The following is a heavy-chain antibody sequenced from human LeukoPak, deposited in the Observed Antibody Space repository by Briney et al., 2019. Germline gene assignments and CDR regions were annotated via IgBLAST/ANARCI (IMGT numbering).Heavy chain of an antibody. CDR1: GFTFSRYW. V-gene: IGHV3-74*01. CDR3: ASYITSIPSGMDV. D-gene: IGHD1-14*01. Sequence: GGSLRLSCAASGFTFSRYWMHWLRQAPGKGLVWVSRISTDGSSTTYADSVKGRFTISRDNGRNTLYLQMYSLRAEDTAVYYCASYITSIPSGMDVWGQGTTVTVSS. CDR2: ISTDGSST. J-gene: IGHJ6*02.